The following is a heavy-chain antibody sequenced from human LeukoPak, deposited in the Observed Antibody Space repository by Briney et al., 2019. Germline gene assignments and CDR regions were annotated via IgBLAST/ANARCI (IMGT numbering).Heavy chain of an antibody. Sequence: SETLSLTCTVSGGSISSYYWSWIRQPSGKGLEWIGYIHYSGSTNYNPSLKSRVTISVDTSKNQFSLKLNSVTAADTAVYYCARGEYYFDYWGQGTLVTVSS. CDR1: GGSISSYY. CDR2: IHYSGST. V-gene: IGHV4-59*01. D-gene: IGHD2/OR15-2a*01. CDR3: ARGEYYFDY. J-gene: IGHJ4*02.